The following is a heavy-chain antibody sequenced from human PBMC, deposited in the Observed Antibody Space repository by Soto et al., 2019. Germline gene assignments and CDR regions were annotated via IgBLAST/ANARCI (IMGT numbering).Heavy chain of an antibody. V-gene: IGHV1-18*01. D-gene: IGHD3-10*01. CDR2: ISGYNGNA. Sequence: ASVKVSCKASGYTFNTYGITWVRQAPGQGPEWMGWISGYNGNANYAQKFQGRVTMTTDTSTSTAYMELRSLGSDDTAVYYCAKGRVRFGEFYDAFDIWGQGTMVTVSS. CDR3: AKGRVRFGEFYDAFDI. J-gene: IGHJ3*02. CDR1: GYTFNTYG.